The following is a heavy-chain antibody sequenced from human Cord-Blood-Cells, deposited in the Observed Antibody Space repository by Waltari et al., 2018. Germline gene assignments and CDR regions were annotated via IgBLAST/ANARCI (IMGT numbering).Heavy chain of an antibody. CDR3: AKLRRAAMDAFDI. V-gene: IGHV3-23*04. CDR1: GFTFSSYA. J-gene: IGHJ3*02. Sequence: EVQLVESGGGLVQPGGSLRLSCAASGFTFSSYAMSWVRQGPGKGLEGVSAISGSGGSTYYADAVKGRFTISRDNSKNTLYLQMNSLRAEDTAVYYCAKLRRAAMDAFDIWGQGTMVTVSS. CDR2: ISGSGGST.